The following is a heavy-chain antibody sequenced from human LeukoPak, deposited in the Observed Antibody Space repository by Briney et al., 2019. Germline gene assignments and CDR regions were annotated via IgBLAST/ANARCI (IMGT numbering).Heavy chain of an antibody. V-gene: IGHV3-48*04. D-gene: IGHD5-18*01. CDR2: ISGSSSNV. Sequence: GGSLRLSCAASGFTFSSYAMSWVRQAPGKGLEWISAISGSSSNVYYAASVRGRFTISRDNAENSLYLQLNTMRAEDTAVYYCARGFRDTAMFLDHWGQGTLVTVSS. J-gene: IGHJ4*02. CDR1: GFTFSSYA. CDR3: ARGFRDTAMFLDH.